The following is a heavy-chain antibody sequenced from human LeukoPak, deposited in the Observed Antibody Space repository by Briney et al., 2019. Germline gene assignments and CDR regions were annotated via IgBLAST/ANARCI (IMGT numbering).Heavy chain of an antibody. CDR3: AREGYSYGSSPHYCYMDV. J-gene: IGHJ6*03. Sequence: PGGSLRLSCAASGFTFSSYAMHWVRQAPGKGLEWVAVISYDGSNKYYADSVKGRFTISRDNSKNTLYLQMNSLRAEDTAVYYCAREGYSYGSSPHYCYMDVWGKGTTVTVSS. D-gene: IGHD5-18*01. V-gene: IGHV3-30*04. CDR1: GFTFSSYA. CDR2: ISYDGSNK.